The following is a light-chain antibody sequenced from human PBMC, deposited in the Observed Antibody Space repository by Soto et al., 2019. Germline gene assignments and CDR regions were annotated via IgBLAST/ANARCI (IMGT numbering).Light chain of an antibody. J-gene: IGKJ3*01. CDR1: QSVSSNY. Sequence: EIVMTQSPDTLSLSPGETATLSCRASQSVSSNYVAWFHQKPGQAPRLLIYGASSRATGIPDRFSASGSGTDFTLTISRLEPEDFAVYYCQQYGRSPFTFGPGTQVDIK. CDR3: QQYGRSPFT. CDR2: GAS. V-gene: IGKV3-20*01.